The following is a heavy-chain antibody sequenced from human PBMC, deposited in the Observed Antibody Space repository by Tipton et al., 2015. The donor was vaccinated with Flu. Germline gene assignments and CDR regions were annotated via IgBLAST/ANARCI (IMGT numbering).Heavy chain of an antibody. CDR3: AKSGGFDS. Sequence: SLRLSCAASGFAFSSYWVLWVRQAPGKGLEWVAHIRSDETTEYADSVKGRFTISRDNSKDMLYLQMNSLRAEDTAVFYCAKSGGFDSWKQGALVIVSS. J-gene: IGHJ4*02. CDR1: GFAFSSYW. D-gene: IGHD1-26*01. V-gene: IGHV3-30*02. CDR2: IRSDETTE.